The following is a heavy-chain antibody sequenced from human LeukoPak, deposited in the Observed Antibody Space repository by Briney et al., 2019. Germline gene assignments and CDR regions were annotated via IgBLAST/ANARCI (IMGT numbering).Heavy chain of an antibody. D-gene: IGHD6-13*01. Sequence: SQTLSLTCTVSGGSISSGDYYWSWIRQPPGKGLEWIVHIYHSGITYYNPSLKSRVTFLVDTSKNQFSLKVNSVTAADTAVYHCARARAYSSSRYYFDYWGQGTLVTVSS. CDR3: ARARAYSSSRYYFDY. CDR2: IYHSGIT. CDR1: GGSISSGDYY. V-gene: IGHV4-30-4*08. J-gene: IGHJ4*02.